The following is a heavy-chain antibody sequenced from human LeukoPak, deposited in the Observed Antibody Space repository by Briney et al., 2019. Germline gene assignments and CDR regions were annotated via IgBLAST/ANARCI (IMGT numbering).Heavy chain of an antibody. J-gene: IGHJ4*02. CDR3: ANGRNYYDSSGYYSSSGY. CDR1: GFTFSSYA. CDR2: IKLDGSEK. D-gene: IGHD3-22*01. Sequence: GGSLRLSCAASGFTFSSYAMSWVRQAPGKGLEWVANIKLDGSEKNYVDSVKGRFTISRDNSKNTLYLQMNSLRAEDTAVYYCANGRNYYDSSGYYSSSGYWGQGTLVTVSS. V-gene: IGHV3-7*01.